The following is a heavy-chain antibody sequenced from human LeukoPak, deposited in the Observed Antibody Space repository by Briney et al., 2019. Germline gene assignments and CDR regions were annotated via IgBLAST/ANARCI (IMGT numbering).Heavy chain of an antibody. CDR1: GSTFSSYA. D-gene: IGHD6-19*01. J-gene: IGHJ6*02. V-gene: IGHV3-23*01. Sequence: GGSLRLSCAASGSTFSSYAMSWVRQAPGKGLEWVSAISGSGGSTYYADSVKGRFTISRDNSKNTLYLQMNSLRAEDTAVYYCAKIKAVAGTVYGMDVWGQGTTVTVSS. CDR3: AKIKAVAGTVYGMDV. CDR2: ISGSGGST.